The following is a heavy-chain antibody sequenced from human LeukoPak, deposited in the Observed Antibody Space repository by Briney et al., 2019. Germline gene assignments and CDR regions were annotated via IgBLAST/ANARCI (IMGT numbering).Heavy chain of an antibody. CDR1: GGSISTYY. D-gene: IGHD5-12*01. CDR2: IYHSGST. V-gene: IGHV4-59*01. J-gene: IGHJ4*02. Sequence: SETLSLTCTLSGGSISTYYWSWIRQPPGKGLEWIGYIYHSGSTNYNPSLKSRVIISVDTSKNQFSLKLSSVTAADTAVYYCARGGGYASPIGYWGQGALATVSS. CDR3: ARGGGYASPIGY.